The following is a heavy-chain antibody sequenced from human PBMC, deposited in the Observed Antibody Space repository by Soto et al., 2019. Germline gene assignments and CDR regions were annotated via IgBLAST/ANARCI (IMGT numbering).Heavy chain of an antibody. CDR3: ARELHDSSSWYRYYYYGMDV. V-gene: IGHV3-21*01. CDR2: ISSSSSYI. J-gene: IGHJ6*02. D-gene: IGHD6-13*01. Sequence: GVLRLSFAASGFTFSSYSMNWVRHAPVKGLEWVSSISSSSSYIYYADSVKGRFTISRDNAKNSLYLQMNSLRAEDTAVYYCARELHDSSSWYRYYYYGMDVWGQGTTVTVYS. CDR1: GFTFSSYS.